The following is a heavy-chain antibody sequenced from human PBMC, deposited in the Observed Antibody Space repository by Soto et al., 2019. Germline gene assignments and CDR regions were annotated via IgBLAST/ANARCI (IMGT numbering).Heavy chain of an antibody. Sequence: GGSLRLSCEASGFTFSDSAMSWVRPAPGKGLELVSGISGSGGRTDYADSVKGRFIISRDNSKNTLYLQMNSLRAEDTAVYYCAKDHSSSWSLFDYWGQGTLVTVSS. J-gene: IGHJ4*02. CDR3: AKDHSSSWSLFDY. CDR1: GFTFSDSA. D-gene: IGHD6-13*01. V-gene: IGHV3-23*01. CDR2: ISGSGGRT.